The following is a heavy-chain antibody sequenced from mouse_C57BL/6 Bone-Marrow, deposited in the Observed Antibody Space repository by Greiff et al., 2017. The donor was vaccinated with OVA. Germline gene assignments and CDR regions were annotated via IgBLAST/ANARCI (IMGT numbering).Heavy chain of an antibody. J-gene: IGHJ2*01. CDR1: GYTFTSYW. V-gene: IGHV1-61*01. D-gene: IGHD3-2*02. CDR3: ARRRGRRLRGWYYFDD. CDR2: IYPSDSAT. Sequence: QVQLQQPGAELVRPGSSVKLSCKASGYTFTSYWMDWVKQRPVQGLEWIGNIYPSDSATHYNQKFKDKATLTVDKSSSTAYMQLSSLTSEDSAVEYCARRRGRRLRGWYYFDDWGQGSTLTVSS.